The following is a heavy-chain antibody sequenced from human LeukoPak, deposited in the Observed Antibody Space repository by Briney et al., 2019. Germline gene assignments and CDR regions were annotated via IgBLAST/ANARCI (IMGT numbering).Heavy chain of an antibody. J-gene: IGHJ6*03. CDR3: ARAEVCSSSSCYFYMDV. V-gene: IGHV1-69*13. CDR2: IIRIFGTA. D-gene: IGHD2-2*01. CDR1: GGTFSSYA. Sequence: SVKVSCKASGGTFSSYAINWVRQAPGQGLEWMGGIIRIFGTAKYAQKFQGRVTITADESTSTAYMELSSLRSEDTAVYYCARAEVCSSSSCYFYMDVWGQGTTVTISS.